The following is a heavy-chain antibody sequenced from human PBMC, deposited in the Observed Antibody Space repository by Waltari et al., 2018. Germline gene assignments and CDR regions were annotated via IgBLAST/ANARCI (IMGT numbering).Heavy chain of an antibody. CDR1: GYSISSGYS. CDR3: ASGLLWHDY. CDR2: IYHSGST. J-gene: IGHJ4*02. D-gene: IGHD3-10*01. Sequence: QVQLQESGPGLVKPSETLSLTCAVSGYSISSGYSWGWIRQPPGKGLEWIGSIYHSGSTYYNPSLKMRVTIAVGTAKNQFSRKLSSVTSSDTAVYYCASGLLWHDYLGQGTLVTVSS. V-gene: IGHV4-38-2*01.